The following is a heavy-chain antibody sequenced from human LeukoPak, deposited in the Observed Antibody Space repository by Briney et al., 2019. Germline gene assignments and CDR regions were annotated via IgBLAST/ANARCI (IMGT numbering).Heavy chain of an antibody. CDR3: AKVPWVSITFGGVLFDY. CDR1: GFIFSSYN. V-gene: IGHV3-23*01. CDR2: ISGSGGST. Sequence: PGGSLRLSCAASGFIFSSYNMNWVRQAPGKGLEWVSAISGSGGSTYYADSVKGRFTISRDNSKNTLYLQMNSLRAEDTAVYYCAKVPWVSITFGGVLFDYWGQGTLVTVSS. D-gene: IGHD3-16*01. J-gene: IGHJ4*02.